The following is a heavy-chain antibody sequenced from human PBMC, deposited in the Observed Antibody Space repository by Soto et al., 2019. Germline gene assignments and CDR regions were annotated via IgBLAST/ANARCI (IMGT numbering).Heavy chain of an antibody. V-gene: IGHV3-74*01. Sequence: EVQLVESGGGLVQPGGSLRLSCEASGFTFSSYWMHWVRQGPGKELVWVSRISSDGSSTNYADSVKGRFTISRDNAKNTLYLQMNSLRAEDTAVYYCARCLYYYVSSSYFSGDAFDIWGHGTMVTVSS. D-gene: IGHD3-22*01. CDR3: ARCLYYYVSSSYFSGDAFDI. J-gene: IGHJ3*02. CDR2: ISSDGSST. CDR1: GFTFSSYW.